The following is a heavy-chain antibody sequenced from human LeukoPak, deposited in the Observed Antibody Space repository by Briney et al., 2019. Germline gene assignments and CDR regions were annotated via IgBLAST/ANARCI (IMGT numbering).Heavy chain of an antibody. CDR3: ATYSAAGRTYYFDY. J-gene: IGHJ4*02. V-gene: IGHV1-18*01. CDR2: ISPYNGNT. Sequence: ASVKVSCKASGYSFTNYGITWVRQAPGQGLEWMGWISPYNGNTNYAQKLQGRVTMTRDTSTSTAYMELRSLRSDDTAVYYCATYSAAGRTYYFDYWGQGALVTVSS. CDR1: GYSFTNYG. D-gene: IGHD6-13*01.